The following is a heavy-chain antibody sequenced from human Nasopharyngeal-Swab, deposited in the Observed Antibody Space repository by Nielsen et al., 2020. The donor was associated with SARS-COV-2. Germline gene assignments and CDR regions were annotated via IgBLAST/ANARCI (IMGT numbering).Heavy chain of an antibody. Sequence: ASVKVSCKASGYTFTSYAMHWVRQAPGQRLEWMGWINAGNGNTKYSQKFQGRVTITRDTSASTAYMELSSMRSEDTAVYYCARGDSSSWYENWFDPWGQGTLVTVSS. CDR2: INAGNGNT. CDR3: ARGDSSSWYENWFDP. D-gene: IGHD6-13*01. V-gene: IGHV1-3*01. CDR1: GYTFTSYA. J-gene: IGHJ5*02.